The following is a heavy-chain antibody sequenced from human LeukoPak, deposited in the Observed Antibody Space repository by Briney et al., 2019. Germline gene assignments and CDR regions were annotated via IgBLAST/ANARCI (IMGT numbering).Heavy chain of an antibody. Sequence: ASVKVSCKASGYTFTGYYMHWVRQAPGQGLEWMGWINPNSGGTNYAQKFQGRVTMTRDTSISTAYMELSSLRSEDTAVYYCARAQHLHYVWGSYRYNDFDYWGQGTLVTVSS. CDR1: GYTFTGYY. D-gene: IGHD3-16*02. J-gene: IGHJ4*02. CDR2: INPNSGGT. V-gene: IGHV1-2*02. CDR3: ARAQHLHYVWGSYRYNDFDY.